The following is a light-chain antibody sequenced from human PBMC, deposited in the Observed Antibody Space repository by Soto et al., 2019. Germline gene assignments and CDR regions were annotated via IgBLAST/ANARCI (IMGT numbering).Light chain of an antibody. V-gene: IGKV1-5*01. CDR1: QSIRSW. J-gene: IGKJ4*01. CDR2: DAS. CDR3: QQYNSYSLT. Sequence: DIQMIQSPSTLSASIGDRVTITCRASQSIRSWLAWYQQKPGKAPKLLIYDASSLQSGVPSRFSGSESGTEFTLTISSLQPDDFATYYCQQYNSYSLTFGGGTKVDI.